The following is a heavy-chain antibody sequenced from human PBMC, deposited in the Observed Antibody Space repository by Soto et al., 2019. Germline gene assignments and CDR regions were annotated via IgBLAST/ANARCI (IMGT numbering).Heavy chain of an antibody. CDR2: IYYSGST. J-gene: IGHJ4*02. CDR3: ARHNYGSGSTYFDY. CDR1: GGSISGYC. V-gene: IGHV4-59*08. D-gene: IGHD3-10*01. Sequence: SETLSLTCTVSGGSISGYCWRWIRQPPGKGLEWIGYIYYSGSTNYNPSLKSRVAISVDTSKNQFSLKLNSMTAADTAVYYCARHNYGSGSTYFDYWGQGTLVTVSS.